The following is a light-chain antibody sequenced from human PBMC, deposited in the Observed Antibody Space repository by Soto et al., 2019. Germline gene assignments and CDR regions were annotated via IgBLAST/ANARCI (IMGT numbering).Light chain of an antibody. J-gene: IGLJ1*01. Sequence: QSLLTKPPSVSVAAGQSVTISCSGSSSNIGAGYDVHWYQQFPGGAPKSLIFGNYNRPSGVPNRFSGSRSGSSASLAIAGLQPEDEAFYYCQAYDDGLSGSVFGTGTKVTVL. V-gene: IGLV1-40*01. CDR2: GNY. CDR3: QAYDDGLSGSV. CDR1: SSNIGAGYD.